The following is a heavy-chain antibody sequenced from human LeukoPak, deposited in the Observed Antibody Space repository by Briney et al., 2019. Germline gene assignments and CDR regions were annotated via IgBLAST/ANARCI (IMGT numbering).Heavy chain of an antibody. CDR3: ASTQAGDYPIKFFDY. V-gene: IGHV4-39*01. CDR2: ISYPGST. Sequence: SETLSLTCTVSGGSISNSSFYWGWIRQPPGKGLECIASISYPGSTFYNPSLRSRVTISVDTSKNQFSLKLSSVTAADTAVYYCASTQAGDYPIKFFDYWGQGTLVTVSS. CDR1: GGSISNSSFY. J-gene: IGHJ4*02. D-gene: IGHD4-17*01.